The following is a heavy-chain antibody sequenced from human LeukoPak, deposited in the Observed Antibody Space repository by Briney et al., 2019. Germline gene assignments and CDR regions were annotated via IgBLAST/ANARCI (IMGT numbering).Heavy chain of an antibody. V-gene: IGHV4-39*01. J-gene: IGHJ4*02. CDR3: ARDNGGLDY. Sequence: PSETLSLTCTVSGGSISSSSYYWGWIRQPPGKGLEWIGSIYYSGSTYYNPSLKSRVTISVDTSKNQFSLKLSSVTAADTAVYYCARDNGGLDYWGQGTLVTASS. CDR2: IYYSGST. D-gene: IGHD4-23*01. CDR1: GGSISSSSYY.